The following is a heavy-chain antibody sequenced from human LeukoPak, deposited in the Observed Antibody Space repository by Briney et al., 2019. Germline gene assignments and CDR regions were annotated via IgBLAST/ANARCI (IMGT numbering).Heavy chain of an antibody. V-gene: IGHV1-69*06. D-gene: IGHD5-18*01. CDR3: AREAGYSYGTFDY. CDR2: IIPIFGTA. CDR1: GGTFSSYA. J-gene: IGHJ4*02. Sequence: SVTVSFKASGGTFSSYAISWVRQAPGQGVEWMGGIIPIFGTANYAQKFQGRVTITADKSTSTAYMELSSLRSEDTAVYYCAREAGYSYGTFDYWGQGTLVTVSS.